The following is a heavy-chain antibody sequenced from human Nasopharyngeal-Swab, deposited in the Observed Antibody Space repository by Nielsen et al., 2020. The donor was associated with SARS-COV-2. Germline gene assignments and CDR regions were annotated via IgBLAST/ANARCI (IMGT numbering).Heavy chain of an antibody. CDR3: ARGYCSSGSCYAKHYGMDV. CDR1: GFTFSSDS. J-gene: IGHJ6*02. Sequence: GESLKISCAASGFTFSSDSMNWVRQAPGKGLEWVSSISSSSSDIYYADSVKGRFTISRDSAKNSLYLQMNNLRAEDTAVYYCARGYCSSGSCYAKHYGMDVWGQGTTVTVSS. V-gene: IGHV3-21*01. CDR2: ISSSSSDI. D-gene: IGHD2-15*01.